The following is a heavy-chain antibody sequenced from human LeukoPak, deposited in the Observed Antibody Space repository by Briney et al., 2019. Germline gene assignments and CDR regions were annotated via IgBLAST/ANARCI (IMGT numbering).Heavy chain of an antibody. CDR1: GYTFTGYY. J-gene: IGHJ4*02. Sequence: ASVKVSCKASGYTFTGYYMHWVRQAPGQGLEWMGRINPNSGGTNYAQKFQGRVTMTRDTSISTAYMELSRLRSDDTAVYYCARDLYRIAAAGTTGYWGQGTLVTVSS. CDR2: INPNSGGT. D-gene: IGHD6-13*01. CDR3: ARDLYRIAAAGTTGY. V-gene: IGHV1-2*06.